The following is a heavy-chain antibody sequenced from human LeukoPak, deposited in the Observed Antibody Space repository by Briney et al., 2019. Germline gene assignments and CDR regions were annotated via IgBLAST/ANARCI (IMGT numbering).Heavy chain of an antibody. J-gene: IGHJ4*02. CDR3: AKAGRADYSRFDY. CDR1: GFTFDGYA. Sequence: GGSLRLSCAASGFTFDGYAMHWVRQAPGKGLEWVSGISWNSGSIGYADSVKGRFTISRDNAKNSLYLQMNSLRAEDTALYYCAKAGRADYSRFDYWGQGTLVTVSS. D-gene: IGHD4-11*01. V-gene: IGHV3-9*01. CDR2: ISWNSGSI.